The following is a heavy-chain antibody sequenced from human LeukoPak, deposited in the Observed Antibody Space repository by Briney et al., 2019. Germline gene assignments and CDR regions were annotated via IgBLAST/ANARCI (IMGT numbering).Heavy chain of an antibody. J-gene: IGHJ4*02. CDR3: ARTISGGYDY. V-gene: IGHV1-18*01. Sequence: ASVKVSCKASGYTFTSYGISWVRQAPGQGPEWMGWISPSNGNTNYAQRLQGRVSMTTDTSTSTVNMELRSLRSDDAAVYYCARTISGGYDYWGQGTLVTVSS. CDR1: GYTFTSYG. CDR2: ISPSNGNT. D-gene: IGHD6-19*01.